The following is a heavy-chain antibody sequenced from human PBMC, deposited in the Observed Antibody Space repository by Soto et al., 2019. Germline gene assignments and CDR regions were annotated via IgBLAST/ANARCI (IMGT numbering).Heavy chain of an antibody. CDR1: GGSISSYY. Sequence: PSETLPLTCTVSGGSISSYYWSWIRQPSGKGLEWIGYIYYSGSTNYDPSLKSRVTISVDTSKNQFSLKLSSVTAADTAVYYCARDMTTVTTRSYYYYYGMDVWGQGTTVTVSS. CDR2: IYYSGST. D-gene: IGHD4-17*01. CDR3: ARDMTTVTTRSYYYYYGMDV. V-gene: IGHV4-59*01. J-gene: IGHJ6*02.